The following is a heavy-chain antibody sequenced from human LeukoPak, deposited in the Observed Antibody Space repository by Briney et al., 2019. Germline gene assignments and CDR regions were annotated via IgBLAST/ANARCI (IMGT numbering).Heavy chain of an antibody. D-gene: IGHD3-10*01. J-gene: IGHJ6*04. CDR3: ARARMVRGVISYGMDV. V-gene: IGHV1-2*04. Sequence: ASVKVSCKASGYTFTGYYMHWVRQAPGQGLEWMGWINPNSGGTNYAQKFQGWVTMTRDTSISTAYMELGRLRSDDTAVYYCARARMVRGVISYGMDVWGKGTTVTVSS. CDR1: GYTFTGYY. CDR2: INPNSGGT.